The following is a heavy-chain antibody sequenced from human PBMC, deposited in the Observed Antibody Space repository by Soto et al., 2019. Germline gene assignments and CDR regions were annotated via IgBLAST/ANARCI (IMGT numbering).Heavy chain of an antibody. J-gene: IGHJ4*02. D-gene: IGHD2-21*01. CDR2: ISGSGGST. CDR3: AKRAIRYYFDY. CDR1: GLGLSRDA. Sequence: GGSLRRAWEASGLGLSRDAGSCVSQEPGKGLEGVSAISGSGGSTYYADSVKGRFTISRDNSKNTLYLQMNSLRAEDTAVYYCAKRAIRYYFDYWGQGTLVTVSS. V-gene: IGHV3-23*01.